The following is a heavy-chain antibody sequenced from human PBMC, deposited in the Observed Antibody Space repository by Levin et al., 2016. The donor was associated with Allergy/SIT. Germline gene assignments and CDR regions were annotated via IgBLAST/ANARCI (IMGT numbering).Heavy chain of an antibody. J-gene: IGHJ2*01. Sequence: ASVKVSCKASGYTFTSYYMHWVRQAPGQGLEWMGWIDPDSGGTNYAQKFQGRVTMTRDTSISTAYMELSRLRSDDTAVYYCARDPGRIGRYWYFDVWGRGTLVTVSS. CDR2: IDPDSGGT. CDR3: ARDPGRIGRYWYFDV. D-gene: IGHD1-14*01. V-gene: IGHV1-2*02. CDR1: GYTFTSYY.